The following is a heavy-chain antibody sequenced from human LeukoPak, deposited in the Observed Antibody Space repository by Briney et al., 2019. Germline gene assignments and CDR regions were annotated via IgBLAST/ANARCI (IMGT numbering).Heavy chain of an antibody. CDR1: GFTLSSNY. Sequence: GGSLRLSCAVSGFTLSSNYISWVRQAPGKGLEWVTVIYSDGTTYYADSVKGRFTISRDNSKNTLYLQMNSLRDEDTAVYYCASQSTPVLPFDIWGQGTMVTVSS. CDR2: IYSDGTT. J-gene: IGHJ3*02. V-gene: IGHV3-66*04. CDR3: ASQSTPVLPFDI.